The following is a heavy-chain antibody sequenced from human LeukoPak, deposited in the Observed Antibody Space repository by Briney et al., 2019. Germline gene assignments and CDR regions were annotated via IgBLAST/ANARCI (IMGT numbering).Heavy chain of an antibody. CDR2: INPSGGST. D-gene: IGHD4-17*01. CDR3: ASEGAMTTVTQDPYYYYGMDV. Sequence: GASVTVSFKASGYTFTSYYMHWVRQAPGQGLEWMGIINPSGGSTSYAQKFQGRVTMTRDTSTSTVYMELSRMRSEDTAVYYCASEGAMTTVTQDPYYYYGMDVWGQGTTVTVSS. CDR1: GYTFTSYY. V-gene: IGHV1-46*01. J-gene: IGHJ6*02.